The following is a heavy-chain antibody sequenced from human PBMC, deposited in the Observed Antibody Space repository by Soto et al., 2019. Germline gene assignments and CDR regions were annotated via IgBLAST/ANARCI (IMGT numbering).Heavy chain of an antibody. V-gene: IGHV5-51*01. CDR1: GYSFTSYW. CDR2: IYPGDSDT. Sequence: GESLKISCKGSGYSFTSYWIGGVRQMPGKGLEWMGIIYPGDSDTRYSPSFQGQVTISADKSISTAYLQWSSLKASDTAMYYCARRAVYSYGYHYYYGMDVWGQGTTVTVSS. CDR3: ARRAVYSYGYHYYYGMDV. D-gene: IGHD5-18*01. J-gene: IGHJ6*02.